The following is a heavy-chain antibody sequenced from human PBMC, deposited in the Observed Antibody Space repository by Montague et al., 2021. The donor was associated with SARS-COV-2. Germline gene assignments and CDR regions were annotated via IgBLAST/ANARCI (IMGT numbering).Heavy chain of an antibody. J-gene: IGHJ5*02. CDR1: GGSLSGYY. CDR2: IKHSGNT. V-gene: IGHV4-34*01. D-gene: IGHD3-3*01. CDR3: ARGADYDFWSGYLRYKWFDP. Sequence: SETLSLTCAVYGGSLSGYYWAWIRQTPGKGLEWIGEIKHSGNTNXNPSLKSRLTISVDTSKKQFSLKLSSVTTADTAVYYCARGADYDFWSGYLRYKWFDPWGLGTPVTVSS.